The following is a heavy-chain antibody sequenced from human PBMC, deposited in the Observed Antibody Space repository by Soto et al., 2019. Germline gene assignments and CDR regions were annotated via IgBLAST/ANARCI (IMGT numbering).Heavy chain of an antibody. J-gene: IGHJ4*02. D-gene: IGHD6-13*01. V-gene: IGHV3-53*01. CDR1: GFTVSSNY. CDR3: ARVRVAAAGTDY. CDR2: IYSGGST. Sequence: EVQLVESGGGLIQPGGSLRLSCAASGFTVSSNYMSWVRQAPGKGLEWVSVIYSGGSTYYADSVKGRFTISRDNSRNSLDLQMNSLRAEDTAGYYCARVRVAAAGTDYWGQGPLVTVSS.